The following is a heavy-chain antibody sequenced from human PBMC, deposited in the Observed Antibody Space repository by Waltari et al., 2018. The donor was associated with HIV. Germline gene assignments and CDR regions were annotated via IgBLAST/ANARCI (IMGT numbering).Heavy chain of an antibody. CDR1: GFTFSSYS. Sequence: EVQLVESGGGLVQPGGSLRLSCAASGFTFSSYSMTWVRQAPGKGLEWVSYISSNNSTIYYADSVKGRFTISRDNAKNSLYLQMNSLRAEDTAVYYCARDGPRGTWWELPTHWGQGTLVTVSS. D-gene: IGHD1-26*01. V-gene: IGHV3-48*04. CDR3: ARDGPRGTWWELPTH. J-gene: IGHJ4*02. CDR2: ISSNNSTI.